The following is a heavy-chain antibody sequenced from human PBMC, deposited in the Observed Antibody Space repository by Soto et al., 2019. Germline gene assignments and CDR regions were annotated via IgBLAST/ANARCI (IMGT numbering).Heavy chain of an antibody. D-gene: IGHD3-10*01. CDR2: IYYSGST. CDR1: GGSISSGGYY. J-gene: IGHJ6*02. V-gene: IGHV4-31*03. CDR3: AIDGRRGYPYGMDV. Sequence: QVQLQESGPGLVKPSQTLSLTCTVSGGSISSGGYYWSWIRQHPGKGLEWIGYIYYSGSTYYNPSLKSRVTISVDTSKNQFSLKLSSVSAADMAVYYCAIDGRRGYPYGMDVWGQGTTVTVSS.